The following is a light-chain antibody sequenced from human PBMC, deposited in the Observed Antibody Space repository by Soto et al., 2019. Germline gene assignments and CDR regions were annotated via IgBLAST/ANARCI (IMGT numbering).Light chain of an antibody. CDR3: QQYNSYPWT. V-gene: IGKV1-5*03. CDR1: QSISDW. CDR2: KAS. J-gene: IGKJ1*01. Sequence: DIQMTQSPSTLSASVGDRVTITCRASQSISDWLAWYQQKPGKAPKLLIYKASSLESGVPSKFSGSGSGTEFTLTISNLQPDDFATDYCQQYNSYPWTFGQGTKVEIK.